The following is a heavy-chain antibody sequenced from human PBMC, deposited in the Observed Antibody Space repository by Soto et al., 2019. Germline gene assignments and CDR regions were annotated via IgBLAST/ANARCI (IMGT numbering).Heavy chain of an antibody. Sequence: ASVKVSCKASGYTFTSYGISWVRQAPGQGLEWMGWISAYNGNTNYAQKLQGRVTMTTDTSTSTAYMELRSLRSDDTAVYYCARDCISTSCYAGNNWFDPWGQGTLVTVFS. D-gene: IGHD2-2*01. CDR2: ISAYNGNT. CDR1: GYTFTSYG. V-gene: IGHV1-18*01. J-gene: IGHJ5*02. CDR3: ARDCISTSCYAGNNWFDP.